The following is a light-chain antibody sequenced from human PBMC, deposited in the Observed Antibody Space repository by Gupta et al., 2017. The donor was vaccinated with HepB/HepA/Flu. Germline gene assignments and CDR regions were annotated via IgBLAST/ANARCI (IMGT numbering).Light chain of an antibody. CDR1: QSVSNY. CDR2: DST. V-gene: IGKV3-11*01. Sequence: DIVLTQSPATLSLSPGESATLSCRASQSVSNYLAGYQQKPGQAPRLLIYDSTNRATGIPASFIGSGSGTDFTLTISSLVAEEFAVDYCQQRSNCPPITFGQGTQLEIK. CDR3: QQRSNCPPIT. J-gene: IGKJ5*01.